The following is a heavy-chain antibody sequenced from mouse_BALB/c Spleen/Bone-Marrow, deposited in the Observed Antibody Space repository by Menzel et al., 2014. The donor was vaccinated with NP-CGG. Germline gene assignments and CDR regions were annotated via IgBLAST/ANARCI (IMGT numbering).Heavy chain of an antibody. D-gene: IGHD4-1*01. CDR1: GFTFSDYY. J-gene: IGHJ3*01. CDR3: TRGLGWFGY. Sequence: EVKLEESGGDLVKPGGSLRLSCAASGFTFSDYYMYWIRRTPEKRLEWVATISDGGSHTNYADSVKGRFTISRDNAKNNLYLQMSSLKSEDTAMYYCTRGLGWFGYWGQGTLVTVSA. CDR2: ISDGGSHT. V-gene: IGHV5-4*02.